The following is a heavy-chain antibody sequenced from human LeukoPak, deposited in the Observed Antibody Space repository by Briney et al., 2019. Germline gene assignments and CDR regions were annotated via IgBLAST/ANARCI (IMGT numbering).Heavy chain of an antibody. V-gene: IGHV3-23*01. J-gene: IGHJ6*03. CDR3: AKRPGGGLYYYYYMDV. CDR2: ISGSGGST. D-gene: IGHD2-15*01. CDR1: GFTFSSYA. Sequence: GGSLRLSCAASGFTFSSYAMSWVRQAPGKGLEWVSAISGSGGSTYYADSVKGRVTITRDNSKNTLYLQMNSLRAEDTAVYYCAKRPGGGLYYYYYMDVWGKGTMVTVSS.